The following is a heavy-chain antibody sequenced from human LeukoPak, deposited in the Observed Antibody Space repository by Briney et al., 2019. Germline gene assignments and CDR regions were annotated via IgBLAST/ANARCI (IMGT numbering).Heavy chain of an antibody. D-gene: IGHD3-3*01. CDR2: IYYSGST. CDR1: GGSISSYY. V-gene: IGHV4-59*01. J-gene: IGHJ4*02. Sequence: PSETLSLTCTVSGGSISSYYWSWIRQPPGKGLEWIGYIYYSGSTNYKPSLKSRVTISVDTSKNQFSLKLSSVTAADTAVYYCAREVITIFGVPSDYFDYWGQGTLVTVSS. CDR3: AREVITIFGVPSDYFDY.